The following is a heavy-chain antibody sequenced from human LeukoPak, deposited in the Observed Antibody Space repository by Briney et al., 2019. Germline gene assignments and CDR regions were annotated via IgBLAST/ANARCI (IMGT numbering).Heavy chain of an antibody. D-gene: IGHD5-24*01. CDR3: ARDRMAQGWFDP. Sequence: GGSLRLSCAASGFTFSSYEMNWVRQAPGKGLEWVSYISSSGSTIYYADSVKGRFTISRDNATNSLYLQMNSLRAEDTAVYYCARDRMAQGWFDPWGQGTLVTVSS. CDR2: ISSSGSTI. CDR1: GFTFSSYE. V-gene: IGHV3-48*03. J-gene: IGHJ5*02.